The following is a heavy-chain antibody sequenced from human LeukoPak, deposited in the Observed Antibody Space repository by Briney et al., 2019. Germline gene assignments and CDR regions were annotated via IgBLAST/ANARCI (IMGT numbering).Heavy chain of an antibody. V-gene: IGHV4-34*01. CDR3: ERGLGVPPALLRRWARKRGNWFDP. CDR1: GGSFSGYY. D-gene: IGHD2-2*01. J-gene: IGHJ5*02. CDR2: INHSGST. Sequence: SETLSLTCAVYGGSFSGYYLSWIRQPPGKGLEWSGEINHSGSTYYNPSLKSRVTISLDTSKTQFSLKLSFVTAADTAVSYCERGLGVPPALLRRWARKRGNWFDPWGKGTTVTVSS.